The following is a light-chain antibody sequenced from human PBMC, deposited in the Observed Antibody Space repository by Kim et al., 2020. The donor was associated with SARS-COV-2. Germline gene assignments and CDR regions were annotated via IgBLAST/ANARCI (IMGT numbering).Light chain of an antibody. CDR3: QHYDNSLT. CDR2: DAS. Sequence: LSPGERATLPCGARRSVSSRHLAWYQQKPGLAPMLLIYDASSRATGIPDRFSGSGSGTDFTLTISRLEPEDFAVYYCQHYDNSLTFGGGTKVDIK. V-gene: IGKV3D-20*01. J-gene: IGKJ4*01. CDR1: RSVSSRH.